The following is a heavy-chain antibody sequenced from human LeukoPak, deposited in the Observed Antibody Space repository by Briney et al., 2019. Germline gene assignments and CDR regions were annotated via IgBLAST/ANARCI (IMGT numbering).Heavy chain of an antibody. V-gene: IGHV1-46*01. CDR2: INTSGGVT. CDR1: GYTFTTRYY. D-gene: IGHD2-8*02. J-gene: IGHJ4*02. CDR3: AREESGGYFDY. Sequence: ASVKVSCKASGYTFTTRYYMHWVRQAPGQGLDGIGIINTSGGVTNYAQKFQGRVTMTRDTYTSIVYMELGSLTSEDTAVYYCAREESGGYFDYWGQGTLVTVSS.